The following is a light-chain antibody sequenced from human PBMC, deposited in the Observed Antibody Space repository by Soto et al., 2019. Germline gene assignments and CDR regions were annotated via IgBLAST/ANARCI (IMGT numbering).Light chain of an antibody. V-gene: IGKV1-5*03. J-gene: IGKJ2*01. Sequence: DVQMTQSPSTLSAYVGDTVSITCRASQSVDIWLAWYQQRPGKAPQLLIYKTSTLQTGVPSRFSGSGSGTEFNLTISSLQPEDSATYYCHQYDGTPYTFGQGSKVEI. CDR2: KTS. CDR3: HQYDGTPYT. CDR1: QSVDIW.